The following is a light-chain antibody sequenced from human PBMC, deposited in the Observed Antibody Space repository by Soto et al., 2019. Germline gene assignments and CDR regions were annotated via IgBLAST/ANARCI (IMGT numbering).Light chain of an antibody. J-gene: IGKJ1*01. CDR1: QSISSW. V-gene: IGKV1-5*03. CDR3: QQYNSYAWT. Sequence: DIQMTQSPSTLSASVGDRVTITCRASQSISSWLAWYQQKPGKAPKLLIYKASSLESGVPSRFSGSGSGTEFTLTISSLQPDDFATYYCQQYNSYAWTCGQGTRWIS. CDR2: KAS.